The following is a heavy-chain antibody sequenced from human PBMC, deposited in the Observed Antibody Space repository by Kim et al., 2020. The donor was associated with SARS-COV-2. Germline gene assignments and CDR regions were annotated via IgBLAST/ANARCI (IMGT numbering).Heavy chain of an antibody. D-gene: IGHD3-10*01. J-gene: IGHJ4*02. V-gene: IGHV4-59*01. CDR3: ARTSGSGSRYFDY. Sequence: YDPSLKGRVTISRDTSKSQCSLELSSVTAADTALYYCARTSGSGSRYFDYWGQGALVTVSS.